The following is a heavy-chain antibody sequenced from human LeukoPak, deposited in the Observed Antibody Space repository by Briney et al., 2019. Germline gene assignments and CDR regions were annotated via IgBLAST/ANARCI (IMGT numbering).Heavy chain of an antibody. Sequence: SETLSLTCAVYGGSFSGYYWSWIRQPPGKGMEWIGEINHSGSTNYNPSLKSRVTISVDTSKNQFSLKLSSVTAADTAVYYCASTRSQDGYYFDYWGQGTLVTVSS. V-gene: IGHV4-34*01. CDR3: ASTRSQDGYYFDY. J-gene: IGHJ4*02. CDR1: GGSFSGYY. CDR2: INHSGST.